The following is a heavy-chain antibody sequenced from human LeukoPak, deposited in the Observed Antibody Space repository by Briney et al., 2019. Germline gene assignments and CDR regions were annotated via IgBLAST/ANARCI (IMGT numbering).Heavy chain of an antibody. D-gene: IGHD3-22*01. CDR1: GGSISSSSYY. Sequence: SETLSLTCTVSGGSISSSSYYWGWLRQPPGKGLEWIGSIYYSGSTYYNPSLKSRVTISVDTSKNQFSLKLSSVTAADTAVYYCASRTYYYDSSDSSGAFDIWGQGTMVTVSS. V-gene: IGHV4-39*07. J-gene: IGHJ3*02. CDR2: IYYSGST. CDR3: ASRTYYYDSSDSSGAFDI.